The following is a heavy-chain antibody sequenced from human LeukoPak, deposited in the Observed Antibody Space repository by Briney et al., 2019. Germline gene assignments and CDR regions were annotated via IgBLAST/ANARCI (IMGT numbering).Heavy chain of an antibody. CDR3: ARVYSSGWYFRWGYFDY. CDR1: GGSISSSVYY. CDR2: LYYSGSA. J-gene: IGHJ4*02. D-gene: IGHD6-19*01. V-gene: IGHV4-39*07. Sequence: PSETLSLTCTVSGGSISSSVYYWGWIRQPPGKGLEWIGSLYYSGSAYYNPSLKSRVTISVDTSKNQFSLKLSSVTAADTAVYYCARVYSSGWYFRWGYFDYWGQGTLVTVSS.